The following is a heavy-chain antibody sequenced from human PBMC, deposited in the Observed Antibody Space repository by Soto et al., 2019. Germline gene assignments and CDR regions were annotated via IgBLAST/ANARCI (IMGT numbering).Heavy chain of an antibody. J-gene: IGHJ4*02. V-gene: IGHV1-46*01. CDR3: ARGFYSTSWYFLFDF. D-gene: IGHD6-13*01. Sequence: QVQLVQSGAEVKTPGASMKVSCKASGYTFIDHYIHWVRQAPGQGLEWMGMLNPSGGGASYAQKFQGRVTMTRDTSTSTVYVELCGLTSEDTAVYYCARGFYSTSWYFLFDFWGQGTLVTVSS. CDR2: LNPSGGGA. CDR1: GYTFIDHY.